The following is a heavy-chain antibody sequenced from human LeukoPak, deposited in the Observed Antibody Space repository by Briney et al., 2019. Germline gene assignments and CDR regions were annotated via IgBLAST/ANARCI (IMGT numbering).Heavy chain of an antibody. CDR1: GYTFTGYY. V-gene: IGHV1-2*02. Sequence: ASVKVSCKASGYTFTGYYMHWVRQAPGQGLEWMGWINPNSGGTNYAQKFQGRVTMTRDTSISTAYMELSRLRSDDTAVYYCARGPPPLVVVVADLYPSHYFVYWGQGTLVTVSS. CDR3: ARGPPPLVVVVADLYPSHYFVY. D-gene: IGHD2-15*01. J-gene: IGHJ4*02. CDR2: INPNSGGT.